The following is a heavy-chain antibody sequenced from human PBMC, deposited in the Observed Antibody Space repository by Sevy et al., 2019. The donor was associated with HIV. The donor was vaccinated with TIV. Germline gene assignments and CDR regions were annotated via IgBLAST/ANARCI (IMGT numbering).Heavy chain of an antibody. V-gene: IGHV6-1*01. CDR3: ARDPRSSGWYIPYYFDY. CDR2: TYYRSQWYN. Sequence: KQSQTLSLTCAISGDSVSSNSAAWTWIRQSPSRGLEWLGRTYYRSQWYNDYAVSVKSRITINPDTSKNQFSLQLNSVTPEDTAVYYCARDPRSSGWYIPYYFDYWGQRTLVTVSS. CDR1: GDSVSSNSAA. D-gene: IGHD6-19*01. J-gene: IGHJ4*02.